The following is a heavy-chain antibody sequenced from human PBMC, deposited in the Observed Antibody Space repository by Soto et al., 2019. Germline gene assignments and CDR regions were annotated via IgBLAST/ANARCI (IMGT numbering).Heavy chain of an antibody. CDR3: ARGDSSGYYRY. V-gene: IGHV4-30-2*01. J-gene: IGHJ4*02. Sequence: PSETLSLTCTVSGGSISSGGYSWSWIRQPPGKGLEWIGYIYHSGSTYYNPSLKSRVTISVDRSKNQFSLKLSSVTAADTAVYYCARGDSSGYYRYWGQGTLVTVSP. CDR2: IYHSGST. D-gene: IGHD3-22*01. CDR1: GGSISSGGYS.